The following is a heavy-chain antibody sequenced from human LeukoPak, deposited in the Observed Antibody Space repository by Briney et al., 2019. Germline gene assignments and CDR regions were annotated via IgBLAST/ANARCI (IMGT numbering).Heavy chain of an antibody. CDR1: GFSISTTSYY. D-gene: IGHD5-18*01. V-gene: IGHV4-39*01. Sequence: SETLSLSCSVSGFSISTTSYYWGWLRQSPGNGLELIANIFSGAMTKTNYNPSLKGRVAISADTSRNRFSLTLTSVTAEDTAVYYCARCLYRFGSFYFDLWGQGSLVTVSS. J-gene: IGHJ4*02. CDR3: ARCLYRFGSFYFDL. CDR2: IFSGAMTKT.